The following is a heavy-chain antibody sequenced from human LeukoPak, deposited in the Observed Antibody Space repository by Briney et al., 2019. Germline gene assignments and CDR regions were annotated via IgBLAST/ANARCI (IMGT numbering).Heavy chain of an antibody. J-gene: IGHJ5*02. V-gene: IGHV4-34*01. D-gene: IGHD2-21*02. CDR3: ASLAYCGGDCTWDWFDP. CDR2: INRSGST. CDR1: GGSFSGYY. Sequence: SETLSLTCAVYGGSFSGYYWSWIRQPPGKGLEWIGEINRSGSTNYNPSLKSRVTISVDTSKNQFSLKLSSVTAADTAVYYCASLAYCGGDCTWDWFDPWGQGTLVTVYS.